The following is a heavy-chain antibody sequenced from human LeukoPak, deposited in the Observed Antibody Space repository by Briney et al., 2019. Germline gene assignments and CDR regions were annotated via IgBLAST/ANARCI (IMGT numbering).Heavy chain of an antibody. Sequence: ASVKVSCTASGYTFTGYYMHWVRQAPGQGLEWMGWINPNSGGTNYAQKFQGRVTMTRDTSISTAYMELSRLRSDDTAVYYCARDSSWYRPIDYWGQGTLVTVSS. CDR1: GYTFTGYY. V-gene: IGHV1-2*02. J-gene: IGHJ4*02. CDR2: INPNSGGT. D-gene: IGHD6-13*01. CDR3: ARDSSWYRPIDY.